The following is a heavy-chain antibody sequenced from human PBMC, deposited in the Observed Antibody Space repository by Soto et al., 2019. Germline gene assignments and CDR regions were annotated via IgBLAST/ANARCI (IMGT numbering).Heavy chain of an antibody. Sequence: EVQLVESGGGLGQPGGSLRLSCAASGFTVNTSWMSWVRRAPGKGLEWVAHMNQHGSEKYYVDSVKGRCTISGDDAKNSLYLQMNSLGAEDTAVYYCVSWAGSSSWGQGTLVTVSS. CDR1: GFTVNTSW. CDR3: VSWAGSSS. J-gene: IGHJ5*02. CDR2: MNQHGSEK. V-gene: IGHV3-7*05. D-gene: IGHD3-10*01.